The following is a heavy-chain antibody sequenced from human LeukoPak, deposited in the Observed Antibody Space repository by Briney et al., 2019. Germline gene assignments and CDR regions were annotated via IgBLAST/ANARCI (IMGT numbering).Heavy chain of an antibody. Sequence: GGSLRLSCAASGFTFSDYSMNWVRQAPGKGLEWVSSISSSSSSIYYADSVKGRFTISRDNAVNSLFLQMNGLRVEDTAVYYCARGGRRWGQGTLVTVSS. CDR1: GFTFSDYS. D-gene: IGHD6-25*01. J-gene: IGHJ4*02. CDR2: ISSSSSSI. CDR3: ARGGRR. V-gene: IGHV3-21*01.